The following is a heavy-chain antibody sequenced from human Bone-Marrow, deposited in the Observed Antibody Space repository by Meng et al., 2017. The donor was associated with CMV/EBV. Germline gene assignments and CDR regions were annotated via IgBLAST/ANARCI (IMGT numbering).Heavy chain of an antibody. Sequence: GESLKISCAASGFTFSSYSMNWVRQAPGKGLEWVSSISSSSSYIYYADSVKGRFTISRDNAKNSLYLQMNSLRTEDTAVYYCARVLAVWSGPRFDYWGQGTLVTVSS. CDR1: GFTFSSYS. V-gene: IGHV3-21*06. CDR3: ARVLAVWSGPRFDY. CDR2: ISSSSSYI. J-gene: IGHJ4*02. D-gene: IGHD3-3*01.